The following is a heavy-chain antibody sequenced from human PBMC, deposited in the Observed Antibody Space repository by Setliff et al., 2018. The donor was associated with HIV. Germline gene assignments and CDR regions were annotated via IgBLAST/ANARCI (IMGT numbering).Heavy chain of an antibody. D-gene: IGHD3-10*01. V-gene: IGHV4-34*01. J-gene: IGHJ5*02. CDR3: ARVLRITIIRGPNWFDP. CDR2: ISHSGRT. CDR1: GGSLTDYD. Sequence: SETLSLTCAVYGGSLTDYDWTWIRQTPAKGLEWIGEISHSGRTNYNPSLKTRLIISRDTSKNQFSLRLSSATVADTAVYYCARVLRITIIRGPNWFDPWGQGTLVTVSS.